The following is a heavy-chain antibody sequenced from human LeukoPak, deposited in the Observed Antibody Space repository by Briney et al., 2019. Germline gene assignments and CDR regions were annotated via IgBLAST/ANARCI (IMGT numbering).Heavy chain of an antibody. V-gene: IGHV4-39*07. J-gene: IGHJ5*02. CDR3: ARENYCTNGVCWAFDP. Sequence: SEALSLTCTVSGGSISSSDYYWGWIRQPPGKGLEWIGNIYYTGSSSYNSSLKSRVTISVDTSKNQFSLQLSSVTAADTAVYYCARENYCTNGVCWAFDPWGQGTLVTVSS. D-gene: IGHD2-8*01. CDR2: IYYTGSS. CDR1: GGSISSSDYY.